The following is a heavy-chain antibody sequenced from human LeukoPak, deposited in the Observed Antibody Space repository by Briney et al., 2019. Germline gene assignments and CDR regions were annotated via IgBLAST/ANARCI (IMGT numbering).Heavy chain of an antibody. J-gene: IGHJ4*02. CDR2: IRPDGTVT. CDR1: GFTFSTYC. CDR3: VRDFRSADY. Sequence: PGGSLRLSCAASGFTFSTYCMHWVRHAPGKGPMWVSRIRPDGTVTNYADSVKARFIISRDNARNTVYLQMNSLRVEDTAVYYCVRDFRSADYWGQRTLVTVSS. V-gene: IGHV3-74*01.